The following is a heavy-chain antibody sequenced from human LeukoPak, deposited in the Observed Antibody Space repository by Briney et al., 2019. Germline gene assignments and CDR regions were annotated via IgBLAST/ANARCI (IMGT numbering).Heavy chain of an antibody. J-gene: IGHJ3*02. CDR3: ARAGYYYGSGSYYPHAFDI. CDR1: GYTFTRYD. Sequence: ASVKVSCKASGYTFTRYDINWVRQATGQGLEWIGWMNPNSGYTGSAQKFQGRVTLTRTTSISTAYMELSSLRSEDTAVYYCARAGYYYGSGSYYPHAFDIWGQGTMVTVSS. CDR2: MNPNSGYT. V-gene: IGHV1-8*01. D-gene: IGHD3-10*01.